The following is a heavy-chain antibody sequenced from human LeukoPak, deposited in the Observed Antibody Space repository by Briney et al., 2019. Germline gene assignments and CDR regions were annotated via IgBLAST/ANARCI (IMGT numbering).Heavy chain of an antibody. CDR3: ARDTGEFDY. CDR1: GGSISSNYYY. D-gene: IGHD3-16*01. V-gene: IGHV4-39*07. J-gene: IGHJ4*02. CDR2: ISYSGST. Sequence: SETLSLTCTVSGGSISSNYYYWGWIRQPPGKGLEWIGSISYSGSTYYNPSLKSRVTMSVDTSKNQFSLKPSSVTAADTAVYYCARDTGEFDYWGQGTLVTVSS.